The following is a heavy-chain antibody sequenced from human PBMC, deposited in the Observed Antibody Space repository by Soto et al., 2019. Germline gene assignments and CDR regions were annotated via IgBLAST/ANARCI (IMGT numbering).Heavy chain of an antibody. Sequence: SETLSLTCTVSGGSISSGGYYWSWIRQYPGKGLEWIGYIYYSGSTYYNPSLKSRVTISVDTSKNQFSLKLSSVTAADTAVYYCARVLGYCSGGSCFADAFDIWGQGTMVTVSS. CDR1: GGSISSGGYY. CDR2: IYYSGST. V-gene: IGHV4-31*03. CDR3: ARVLGYCSGGSCFADAFDI. J-gene: IGHJ3*02. D-gene: IGHD2-15*01.